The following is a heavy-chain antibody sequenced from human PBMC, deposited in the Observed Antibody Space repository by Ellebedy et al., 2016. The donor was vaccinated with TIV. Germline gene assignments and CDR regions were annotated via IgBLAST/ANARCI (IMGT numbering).Heavy chain of an antibody. CDR1: GFSFSRYE. CDR3: VKGAFPVPTVMAV. J-gene: IGHJ6*02. Sequence: GESLKISCVASGFSFSRYEMNWVRQAPGKGLEWVSYISDTGNTIYYADSAKGRFTISRDDSKNTLYLQMNSLRVDDTAVYYCVKGAFPVPTVMAVWGQGTTVTVSS. CDR2: ISDTGNTI. V-gene: IGHV3-48*03. D-gene: IGHD4-17*01.